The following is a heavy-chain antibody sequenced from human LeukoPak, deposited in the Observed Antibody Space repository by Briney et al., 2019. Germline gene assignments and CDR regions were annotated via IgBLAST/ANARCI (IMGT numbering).Heavy chain of an antibody. D-gene: IGHD4-11*01. J-gene: IGHJ4*02. V-gene: IGHV1-69*04. CDR2: IIPIFGIA. CDR1: GGTFSSYA. Sequence: GASVKVSCKASGGTFSSYAISWVRQAPGQGLEWMGRIIPIFGIANYAQKFQGRVTITADKSTSTAYMELSSLRSEDTAVYYCARDGDSTGSFDYWGQGTLVTVSS. CDR3: ARDGDSTGSFDY.